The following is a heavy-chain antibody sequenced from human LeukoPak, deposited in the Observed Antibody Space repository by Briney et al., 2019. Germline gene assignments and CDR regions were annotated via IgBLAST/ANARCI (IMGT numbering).Heavy chain of an antibody. V-gene: IGHV1-2*06. J-gene: IGHJ6*02. Sequence: GASVKVSCKASGYTFTGYYMHWVRQAPGQGLEWMGRINPNSGGTNYAQKFQGRVTMTRDTSISAAYMELSRLRSDDTAVYYCARSWGAVDTAMVGSAYYYYGMDVWGQGTTVTVSS. CDR1: GYTFTGYY. CDR2: INPNSGGT. CDR3: ARSWGAVDTAMVGSAYYYYGMDV. D-gene: IGHD5-18*01.